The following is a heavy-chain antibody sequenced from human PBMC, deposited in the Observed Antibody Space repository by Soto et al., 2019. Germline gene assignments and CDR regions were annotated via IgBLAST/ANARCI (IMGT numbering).Heavy chain of an antibody. CDR1: GFRFSDHN. CDR3: AGFPYYYGSAF. V-gene: IGHV3-11*01. CDR2: ISGGGTTM. Sequence: QVQLVESGGGLVEPGGSLRLSCAASGFRFSDHNMTWIRQAPGKGLEWVSKISGGGTTMYYADSVKGRFTVSRDNAKNSLYLQMNSRRAEDAAVYYCAGFPYYYGSAFWGQGALVTVSS. J-gene: IGHJ4*02. D-gene: IGHD3-10*01.